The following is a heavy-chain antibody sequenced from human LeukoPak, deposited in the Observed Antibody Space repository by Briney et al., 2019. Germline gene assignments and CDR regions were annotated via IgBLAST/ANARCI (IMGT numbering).Heavy chain of an antibody. CDR3: ARGDYGDYPIDY. Sequence: GGSLRLSCAASGFTFSSYGMHWVRQAPGKGLEWVAVISHDGSNQYYGDSVKGRFTISRDNSKNTLYVQMNSLRAEDTAVYYCARGDYGDYPIDYWGQGTLVTVPS. D-gene: IGHD4-17*01. CDR1: GFTFSSYG. J-gene: IGHJ4*02. CDR2: ISHDGSNQ. V-gene: IGHV3-30*03.